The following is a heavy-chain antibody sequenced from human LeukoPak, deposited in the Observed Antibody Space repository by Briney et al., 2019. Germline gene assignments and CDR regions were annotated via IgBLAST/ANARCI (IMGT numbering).Heavy chain of an antibody. D-gene: IGHD3-3*01. CDR3: TTFADFWSAFSFDH. V-gene: IGHV3-15*01. CDR2: IKSRSDGGTA. CDR1: GFTVSNTW. Sequence: GGSLRLSCAASGFTVSNTWMSWVRQALGKGLEWVGRIKSRSDGGTAEYAAPVKGRFTISRDDSKNTLNLEMSSLRTEDTAVYYCTTFADFWSAFSFDHWGQGTLVTVSS. J-gene: IGHJ4*02.